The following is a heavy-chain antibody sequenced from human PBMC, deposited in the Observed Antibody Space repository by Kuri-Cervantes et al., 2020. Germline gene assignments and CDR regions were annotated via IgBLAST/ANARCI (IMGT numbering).Heavy chain of an antibody. Sequence: GESLKISCAASGFTFSSYWMHWVRQAPGKGLVWVSRINSDGSSTSYADSVKGRFTISRDNAKNSLYLQMNSLRAEDTAVYYCARDEGCTNGVCYSHYYYMDVWGKGTTVTVSS. J-gene: IGHJ6*03. CDR1: GFTFSSYW. CDR2: INSDGSST. D-gene: IGHD2-8*01. CDR3: ARDEGCTNGVCYSHYYYMDV. V-gene: IGHV3-74*01.